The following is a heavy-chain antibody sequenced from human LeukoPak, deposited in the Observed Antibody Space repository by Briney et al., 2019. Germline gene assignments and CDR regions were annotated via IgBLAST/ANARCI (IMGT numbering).Heavy chain of an antibody. Sequence: GGSLRLSCEASGFTFSSSAMTWVRQAPGKGLEWVSAITGSGANTNYADSVKGRFTISRDNSKNTLYLQMNSLRAEDTAVYYCAKERTAWQFDYWGQGTLVTVSS. CDR3: AKERTAWQFDY. V-gene: IGHV3-23*01. D-gene: IGHD2-21*02. CDR1: GFTFSSSA. CDR2: ITGSGANT. J-gene: IGHJ4*02.